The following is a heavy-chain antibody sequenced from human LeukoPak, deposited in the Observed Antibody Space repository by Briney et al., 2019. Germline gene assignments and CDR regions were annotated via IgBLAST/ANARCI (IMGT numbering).Heavy chain of an antibody. V-gene: IGHV3-21*01. CDR2: ISSTSNYI. Sequence: PRGSLRLSCAASGFTSSTYAISWVRQAPGKGLEWVSCISSTSNYIFYADSVRGRFTISRDKAKNSLYLHMDSLRDEDTAVYYCARGGIITSYAFEIWGQGAMVTVSS. D-gene: IGHD1-26*01. J-gene: IGHJ3*02. CDR1: GFTSSTYA. CDR3: ARGGIITSYAFEI.